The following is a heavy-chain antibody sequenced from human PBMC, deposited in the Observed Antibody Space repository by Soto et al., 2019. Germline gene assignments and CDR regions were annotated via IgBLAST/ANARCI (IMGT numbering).Heavy chain of an antibody. CDR1: GFTFSSYT. CDR3: ARERPLSGSYACDI. D-gene: IGHD1-26*01. Sequence: QVQLVESGGGVVQPGRSLRLSCAASGFTFSSYTMHWVRQAPGKGLEWVAVISYDGSNKYYADSVKGRFTISRDNSKNTLYLQMNSLRPEDTAVYYCARERPLSGSYACDIWGQGAMVTVSS. CDR2: ISYDGSNK. V-gene: IGHV3-30-3*01. J-gene: IGHJ3*02.